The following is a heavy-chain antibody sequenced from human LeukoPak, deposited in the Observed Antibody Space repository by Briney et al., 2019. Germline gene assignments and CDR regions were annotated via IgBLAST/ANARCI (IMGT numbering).Heavy chain of an antibody. CDR1: GFTFSSYA. D-gene: IGHD3-22*01. V-gene: IGHV3-30*01. CDR3: ARVLLVPEYYDSSGPDPGDFDY. J-gene: IGHJ4*02. Sequence: GRSLRLSCAASGFTFSSYAMHWVRQAPGKGLEWVAVISYDGSNKYYADSVKGRFTISRDNSKNTLYLQMNSLRAEDTAVYYCARVLLVPEYYDSSGPDPGDFDYWGQGTLVTVSS. CDR2: ISYDGSNK.